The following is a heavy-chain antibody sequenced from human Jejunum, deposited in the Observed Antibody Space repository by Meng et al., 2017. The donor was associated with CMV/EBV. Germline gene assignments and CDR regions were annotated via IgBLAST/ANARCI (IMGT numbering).Heavy chain of an antibody. CDR2: ISVHGGSP. Sequence: SFTSQGHGWVRQALGQGLEWIGWISVHGGSPKYAQKFQDRVTMTTETSTSTAFMELRSLRSDDTDMYYCATDPRNCSSGNCWGWFDPWGQGTLVTVSS. CDR3: ATDPRNCSSGNCWGWFDP. V-gene: IGHV1-18*01. J-gene: IGHJ5*02. CDR1: SFTSQG. D-gene: IGHD2-15*01.